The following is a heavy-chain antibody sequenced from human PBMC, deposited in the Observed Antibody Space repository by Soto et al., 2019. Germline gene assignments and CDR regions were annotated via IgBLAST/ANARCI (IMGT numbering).Heavy chain of an antibody. CDR3: ARDSSSSGGFDP. J-gene: IGHJ5*02. CDR1: GFTFGSYS. D-gene: IGHD6-6*01. Sequence: GGSLRLSCAASGFTFGSYSMNWVRQAPGKGLEWVSSISSSSSYIYYADSVKGRFTISRDNAKNSLYLQMNSLRAEDTAVYYCARDSSSSGGFDPWGQGTMVTVSS. V-gene: IGHV3-21*01. CDR2: ISSSSSYI.